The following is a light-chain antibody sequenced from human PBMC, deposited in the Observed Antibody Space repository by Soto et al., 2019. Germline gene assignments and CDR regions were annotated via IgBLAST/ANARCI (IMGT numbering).Light chain of an antibody. J-gene: IGLJ2*01. CDR1: SSNVGQNY. V-gene: IGLV1-51*01. Sequence: QSVLTQPPSVSAAPGQKVTISCSGSSSNVGQNYVSWYQQLPGTAPKLLIFENNKRPSGIPDRFSASKSGTSATLDISGLQTGDEADYHCGTWDSRLTSEVFGGGTKLTVL. CDR3: GTWDSRLTSEV. CDR2: ENN.